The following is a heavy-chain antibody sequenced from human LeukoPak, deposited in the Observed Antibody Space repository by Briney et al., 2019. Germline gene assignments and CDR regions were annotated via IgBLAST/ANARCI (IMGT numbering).Heavy chain of an antibody. Sequence: PGRSLRLSCAASGFTFSSYAMHWVRQAPGKGLEWVAVISYDGSNKYYADSVKGRFTISRDNSKNTLYLQMNSLRAEDTAVYYCARMDAFDIWGQGTMVTVCS. CDR2: ISYDGSNK. CDR1: GFTFSSYA. CDR3: ARMDAFDI. V-gene: IGHV3-30-3*01. J-gene: IGHJ3*02.